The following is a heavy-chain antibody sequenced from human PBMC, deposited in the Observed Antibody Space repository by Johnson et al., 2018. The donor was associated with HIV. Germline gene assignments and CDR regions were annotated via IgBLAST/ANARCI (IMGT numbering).Heavy chain of an antibody. Sequence: VQLVESGGGVVQPGRSLRLSCAASGFTFDDYGMRWVRQAPGKGLEWVSFIRYDGSNKYYANSVKGRFTVSRDNSKNSLYLQMNSLKTEDTAVYYCALSYSLDAFDIWGQGTMVTVSS. CDR2: IRYDGSNK. CDR1: GFTFDDYG. J-gene: IGHJ3*02. V-gene: IGHV3-33*08. CDR3: ALSYSLDAFDI. D-gene: IGHD2-21*01.